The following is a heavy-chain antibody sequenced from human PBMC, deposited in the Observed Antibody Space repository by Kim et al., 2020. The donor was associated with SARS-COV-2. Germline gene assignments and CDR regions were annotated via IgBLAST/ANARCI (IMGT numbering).Heavy chain of an antibody. Sequence: GESLKISCKGSGYSFTSYWIGWVRQMPGKGLEWMGIIYPGDSDTRYSPSFQGQVTISADKSISTAYLQWSSLKASDTAMYYCARQSKQWLVPESYWYFDLWGRGTLVTVSS. CDR3: ARQSKQWLVPESYWYFDL. V-gene: IGHV5-51*01. CDR2: IYPGDSDT. D-gene: IGHD6-19*01. CDR1: GYSFTSYW. J-gene: IGHJ2*01.